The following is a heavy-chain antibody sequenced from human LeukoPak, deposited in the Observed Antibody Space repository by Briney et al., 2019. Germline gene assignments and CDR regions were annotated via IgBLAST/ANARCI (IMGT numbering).Heavy chain of an antibody. J-gene: IGHJ4*02. Sequence: PGGSLRLSCAASGFTFSSYSMNWVRQAPGKGLVWVSSISSSSSNIYYADSVKGRFTISRDNAKNSLYLQMNSLRAEDTAVYYCARRAGAYSHPYDYWGQGTLVTVSS. D-gene: IGHD4/OR15-4a*01. V-gene: IGHV3-21*04. CDR3: ARRAGAYSHPYDY. CDR1: GFTFSSYS. CDR2: ISSSSSNI.